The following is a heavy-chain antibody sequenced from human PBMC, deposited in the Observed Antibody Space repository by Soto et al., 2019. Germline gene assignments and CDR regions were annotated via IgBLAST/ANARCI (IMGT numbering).Heavy chain of an antibody. CDR2: IYYSGST. D-gene: IGHD3-16*01. CDR3: ARAMGDWGTYYYYYGLDV. V-gene: IGHV4-59*02. CDR1: GDSVRIHY. J-gene: IGHJ6*02. Sequence: SETLSLTCTVSGDSVRIHYWTWIRQPPGKGLEWIGSIYYSGSTNYNPSLKSRVTISVDTSKNKFSLNLSSVTAADTAIYYCARAMGDWGTYYYYYGLDVWGQGATVTVSS.